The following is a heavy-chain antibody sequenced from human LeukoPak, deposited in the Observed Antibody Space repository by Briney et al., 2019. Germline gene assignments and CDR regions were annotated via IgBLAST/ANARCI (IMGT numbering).Heavy chain of an antibody. CDR1: GGSFSGYY. D-gene: IGHD3-22*01. J-gene: IGHJ3*02. Sequence: SETLSLTCAVYGGSFSGYYWSWIRQPPGKGLEWIGEINHSGSTNYNPSLKSRVTISVDTSKNQFSLKLSSVTAADTAVYYCARERRDYYDSSGHDAFDIWGQGTMVTVSS. CDR2: INHSGST. CDR3: ARERRDYYDSSGHDAFDI. V-gene: IGHV4-34*01.